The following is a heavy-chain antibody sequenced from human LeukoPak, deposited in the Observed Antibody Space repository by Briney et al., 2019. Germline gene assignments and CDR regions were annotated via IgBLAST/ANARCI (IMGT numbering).Heavy chain of an antibody. J-gene: IGHJ4*02. CDR2: INPNSGGT. D-gene: IGHD3-22*01. V-gene: IGHV1-2*02. Sequence: ASVKVSCKASGYTFTGYYMHWVRQAPGQGLEWMGWINPNSGGTNYARKFQGRVTMTRDTSISTAYMELSRLRSDDTAVYYCARDWADYDSNGQDYWGQGTLVTVSS. CDR1: GYTFTGYY. CDR3: ARDWADYDSNGQDY.